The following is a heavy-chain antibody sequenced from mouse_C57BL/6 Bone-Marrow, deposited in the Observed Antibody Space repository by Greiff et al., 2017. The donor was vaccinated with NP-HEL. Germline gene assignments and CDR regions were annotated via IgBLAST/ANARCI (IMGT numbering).Heavy chain of an antibody. V-gene: IGHV2-2*01. CDR2: IWSGGST. CDR1: GFSLTSYG. D-gene: IGHD2-5*01. Sequence: VQLVESGPGLVQPSQSLSITCTVSGFSLTSYGVHWVRQSPGKGLEWLGVIWSGGSTDYNAAFISRLSISKDNTKIQVFLKMNSLQADDTAIYYCARKRIVTTRFAYWGQGTLVTVSA. J-gene: IGHJ3*01. CDR3: ARKRIVTTRFAY.